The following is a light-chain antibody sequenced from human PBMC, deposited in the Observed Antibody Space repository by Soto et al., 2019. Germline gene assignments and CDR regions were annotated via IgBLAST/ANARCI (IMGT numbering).Light chain of an antibody. J-gene: IGLJ2*01. CDR2: VNSDGSH. CDR3: QTWDTGVQI. Sequence: QPVLTQSPSASASLGASVRLTCTLSSDHSRYAIAWHQLQPEKGPRYLMKVNSDGSHSKGDGIPDRFSGSSSGPERYLTISSLQSEDETDYYCQTWDTGVQIFGGGTKLTVL. V-gene: IGLV4-69*02. CDR1: SDHSRYA.